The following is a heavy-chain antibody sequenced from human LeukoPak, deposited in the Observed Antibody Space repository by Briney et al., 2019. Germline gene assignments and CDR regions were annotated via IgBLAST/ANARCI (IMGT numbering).Heavy chain of an antibody. CDR3: AKEGGRRDGYNYFDY. Sequence: PGGSLRLSCAASGFTFSSYAMSWVRQAPGKGLEWVSAISGSGGSTYYADSVKGRFTISRDNSKNTLYPQMSSLRAEDTAVCYCAKEGGRRDGYNYFDYWGQGTLVSVSS. CDR2: ISGSGGST. V-gene: IGHV3-23*01. D-gene: IGHD5-24*01. J-gene: IGHJ4*02. CDR1: GFTFSSYA.